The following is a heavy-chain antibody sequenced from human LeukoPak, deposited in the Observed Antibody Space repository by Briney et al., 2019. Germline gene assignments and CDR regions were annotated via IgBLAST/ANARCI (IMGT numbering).Heavy chain of an antibody. Sequence: SETLSLTCAVYGGSFSGYYWSWIRQPPGKGLEWIGEINHSGSTNYNPSLKSRVTISVDTSKNQFSLKLSSVTAADTAVYYCARGGMTTESDVWYQSYYYYYYYMDVWGKGTTVTVSS. CDR2: INHSGST. J-gene: IGHJ6*03. D-gene: IGHD4-11*01. V-gene: IGHV4-34*01. CDR1: GGSFSGYY. CDR3: ARGGMTTESDVWYQSYYYYYYYMDV.